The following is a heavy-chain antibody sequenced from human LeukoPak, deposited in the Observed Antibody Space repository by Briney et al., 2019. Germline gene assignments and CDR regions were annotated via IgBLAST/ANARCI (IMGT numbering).Heavy chain of an antibody. J-gene: IGHJ4*02. D-gene: IGHD4-17*01. CDR1: GFTFSSYW. CDR2: ITSDGSGI. Sequence: AGGSLRLSCAASGFTFSSYWMHWVRQPPGKGLVWVSRITSDGSGIGYADSVKGRFSTSRDNAKNTLYLQMNSLTAEDTAVYYCARTGRDRCFDYWGQGTLLTVSS. V-gene: IGHV3-74*01. CDR3: ARTGRDRCFDY.